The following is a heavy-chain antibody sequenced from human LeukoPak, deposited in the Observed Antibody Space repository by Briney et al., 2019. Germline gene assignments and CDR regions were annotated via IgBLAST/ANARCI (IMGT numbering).Heavy chain of an antibody. D-gene: IGHD2-21*01. CDR1: GFTFSSYE. Sequence: PGGSLRLSCAASGFTFSSYEMNWVRQAPGKGLEWVSSISRSSDYMYYANSVKGRFTISRDNAKNSLYLQMNSLRAEDTAVYYCTRADCGGDCPPYYYYMDVWGKGTTVTVAS. CDR2: ISRSSDYM. V-gene: IGHV3-21*01. CDR3: TRADCGGDCPPYYYYMDV. J-gene: IGHJ6*03.